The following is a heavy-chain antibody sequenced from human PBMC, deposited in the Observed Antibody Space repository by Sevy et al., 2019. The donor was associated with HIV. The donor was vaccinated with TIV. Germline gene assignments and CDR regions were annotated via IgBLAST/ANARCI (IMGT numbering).Heavy chain of an antibody. D-gene: IGHD2-2*01. CDR1: GFTFSDHY. Sequence: GGSLRLSCAASGFTFSDHYMDWVRQAPGKGLEWVGRTRNKANSYTTEYAASVKGRFTISRDDSKNSLDLQMNSLKTEDTAVYYCARGPVVVPAAMEDYYYGMDVWGQGTTVTVSS. V-gene: IGHV3-72*01. J-gene: IGHJ6*02. CDR3: ARGPVVVPAAMEDYYYGMDV. CDR2: TRNKANSYTT.